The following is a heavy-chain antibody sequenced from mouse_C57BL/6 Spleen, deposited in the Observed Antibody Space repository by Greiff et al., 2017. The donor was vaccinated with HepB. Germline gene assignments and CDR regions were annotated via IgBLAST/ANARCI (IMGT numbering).Heavy chain of an antibody. CDR2: IYPGDGDT. Sequence: QVQLQQSGPELVKPGASVKISCKASGYAFSSSWMNWVKQRPGKGLEWIGRIYPGDGDTNYNGKFKGKATLTADKSSSTAYMQLSSLTSEDSAVYFCAGGYFVRYAMDYWGQGTSVTVSS. J-gene: IGHJ4*01. CDR1: GYAFSSSW. V-gene: IGHV1-82*01. D-gene: IGHD1-1*01. CDR3: AGGYFVRYAMDY.